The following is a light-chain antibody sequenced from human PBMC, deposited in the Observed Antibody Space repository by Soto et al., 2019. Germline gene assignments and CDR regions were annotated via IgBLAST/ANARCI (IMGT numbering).Light chain of an antibody. CDR1: SSDVGGYNY. V-gene: IGLV2-8*01. Sequence: QSVLTQPPSASGSPGQSVTISCTGTSSDVGGYNYVSWYQQHPGKAPKLMIYEVSKRSSGVPDRFSGSKSGNTASLTVSGLQAEDEADYYCNSYAGSNNLAVFGTGTKVTVL. J-gene: IGLJ1*01. CDR3: NSYAGSNNLAV. CDR2: EVS.